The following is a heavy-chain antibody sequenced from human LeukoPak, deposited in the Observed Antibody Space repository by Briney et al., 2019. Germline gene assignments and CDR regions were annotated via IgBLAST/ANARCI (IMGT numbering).Heavy chain of an antibody. CDR3: ARWRYSYGLYYGMDV. J-gene: IGHJ6*02. D-gene: IGHD5-18*01. V-gene: IGHV1-69*13. CDR2: IIPIFGTA. Sequence: SVKVSRKASGGTFSSYAISWVRQAPGQGLEWMGGIIPIFGTANYAQKFQGRVTITADESTSTAYMELSSLRSEDTAVYYCARWRYSYGLYYGMDVWGQGTTVTVSS. CDR1: GGTFSSYA.